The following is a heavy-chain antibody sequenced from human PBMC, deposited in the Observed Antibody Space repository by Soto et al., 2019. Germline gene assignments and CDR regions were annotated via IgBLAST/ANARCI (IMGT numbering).Heavy chain of an antibody. CDR2: IYYSGST. D-gene: IGHD6-13*01. Sequence: SETLSLTCTVSGGSIGGYYWNWFRQTPGKGLEWIGYIYYSGSTNYNPSLKSRATISVDTSKNQFSLKLSSVTAADTAVYYCSIAAAGTFDYWGQGTLVTVSS. CDR3: SIAAAGTFDY. J-gene: IGHJ4*02. V-gene: IGHV4-59*08. CDR1: GGSIGGYY.